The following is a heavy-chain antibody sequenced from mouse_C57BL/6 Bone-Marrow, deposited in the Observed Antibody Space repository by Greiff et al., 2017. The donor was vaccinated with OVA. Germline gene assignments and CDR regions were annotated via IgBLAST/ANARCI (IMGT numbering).Heavy chain of an antibody. V-gene: IGHV1-9*01. J-gene: IGHJ3*01. CDR1: GYTFTGYW. Sequence: VQLQQSGAELMKPGASVKLSCKATGYTFTGYWIEWVKQRPGHGLEWIGEILPGSGSTNYNEKFKGKATFTADTSSNTAYMQLSSLTTEDSAIDYCARMGVNYGSSPAWFAYWGQGTLVTVSA. D-gene: IGHD1-1*01. CDR2: ILPGSGST. CDR3: ARMGVNYGSSPAWFAY.